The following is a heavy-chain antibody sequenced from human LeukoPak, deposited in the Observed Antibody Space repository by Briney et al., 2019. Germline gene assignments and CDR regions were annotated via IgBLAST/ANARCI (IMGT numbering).Heavy chain of an antibody. CDR2: INTDGSST. Sequence: PGGSLRPSCAASRFTLSSYWMHWVRQAPGKGLVWVSRINTDGSSTNYADSVKGRFTISRDNAMNTLYLQMNNLRAEDTAVYYCASRTGVYWGQGTLVSVSS. CDR1: RFTLSSYW. J-gene: IGHJ4*02. D-gene: IGHD1-14*01. V-gene: IGHV3-74*01. CDR3: ASRTGVY.